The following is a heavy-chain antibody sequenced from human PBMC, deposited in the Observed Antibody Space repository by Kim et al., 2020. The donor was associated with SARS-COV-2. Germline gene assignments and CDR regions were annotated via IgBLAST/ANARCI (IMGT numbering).Heavy chain of an antibody. CDR3: AKDRLVLRYFGWLANAFDI. CDR1: GFTFSSYA. D-gene: IGHD3-9*01. CDR2: ISGSGGST. Sequence: GGSLRLSCAASGFTFSSYAMSWVRQAPGKGLEWVSAISGSGGSTYYADSVKGRFTISRDNSKNTLYLQMNSLRAEDTAVYYCAKDRLVLRYFGWLANAFDIWGPGTMGTVSS. J-gene: IGHJ3*02. V-gene: IGHV3-23*01.